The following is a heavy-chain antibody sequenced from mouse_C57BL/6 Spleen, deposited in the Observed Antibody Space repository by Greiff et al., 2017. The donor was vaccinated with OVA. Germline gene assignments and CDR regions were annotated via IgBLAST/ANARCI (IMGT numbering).Heavy chain of an antibody. CDR2: IYPGDGDT. Sequence: QQSGPELVQPGASVQISCKASGYAFSSSWMNWVKQRPGKGLEWIGRIYPGDGDTNYNGKFKGKATLTADKSSSTAYMQLSSLTSEDSAVYFCARSEDYYGSSYWYFDVWGTGTTVTVSS. J-gene: IGHJ1*03. V-gene: IGHV1-82*01. CDR3: ARSEDYYGSSYWYFDV. CDR1: GYAFSSSW. D-gene: IGHD1-1*01.